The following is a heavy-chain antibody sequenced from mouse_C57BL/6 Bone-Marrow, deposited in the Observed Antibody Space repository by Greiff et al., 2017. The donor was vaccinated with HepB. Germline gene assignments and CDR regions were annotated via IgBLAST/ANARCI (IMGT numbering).Heavy chain of an antibody. CDR2: IWSGGST. J-gene: IGHJ4*01. CDR1: GFSFTSYG. CDR3: ARNLPYYYYAVDY. Sequence: VQLQQSGPGLVQPSQSLSITCTASGFSFTSYGIHWVRQSPGKGLEWLGVIWSGGSTDYNAAFISRLSISKDNSKSQVFFKMNSLQADDTAIYYCARNLPYYYYAVDYWGQGTSVTVSS. V-gene: IGHV2-2*01. D-gene: IGHD2-10*01.